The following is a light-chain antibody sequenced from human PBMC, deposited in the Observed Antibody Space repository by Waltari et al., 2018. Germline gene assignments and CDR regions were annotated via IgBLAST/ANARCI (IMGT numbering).Light chain of an antibody. J-gene: IGLJ2*01. CDR2: VNSDGSH. CDR1: SGHRSYA. V-gene: IGLV4-69*01. CDR3: QTWGTGIQV. Sequence: QLVLTQSPSASASLGASVKLPCTLSSGHRSYAIAWLQQQPEKGPRYLMTVNSDGSHKKGDGIPDRFSGSSSGTERYLTISSLQSEDEADYYCQTWGTGIQVFGGGTKLTVL.